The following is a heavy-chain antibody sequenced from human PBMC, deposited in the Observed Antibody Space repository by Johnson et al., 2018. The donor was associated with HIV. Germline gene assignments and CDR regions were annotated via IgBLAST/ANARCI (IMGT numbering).Heavy chain of an antibody. CDR2: IYSGGST. Sequence: MQLVESGGGLVQPGGSLRLSCAASGFTVSSNYMSWVRQAPEKGLEWVSVIYSGGSTYYADSVKGRFTISRDNSKNTLYLQMNSLRAEDTAGYYCARDAGQWLDDAFDIWGQGTMVTVSS. CDR1: GFTVSSNY. CDR3: ARDAGQWLDDAFDI. V-gene: IGHV3-66*01. J-gene: IGHJ3*02. D-gene: IGHD6-19*01.